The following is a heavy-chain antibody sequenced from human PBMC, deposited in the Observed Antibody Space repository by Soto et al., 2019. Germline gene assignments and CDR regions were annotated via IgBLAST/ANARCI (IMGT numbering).Heavy chain of an antibody. D-gene: IGHD6-13*01. Sequence: SETLSLTCAVSGASISTNNWWSWVRQPPGKGLEWIGEVYHSGSTNCNPSLKSRVTISIDKSKNQFSLRLTSMTAADTAVYYCAVPGAGDFDYWSQGTLVTVSS. J-gene: IGHJ4*02. V-gene: IGHV4-4*02. CDR1: GASISTNNW. CDR3: AVPGAGDFDY. CDR2: VYHSGST.